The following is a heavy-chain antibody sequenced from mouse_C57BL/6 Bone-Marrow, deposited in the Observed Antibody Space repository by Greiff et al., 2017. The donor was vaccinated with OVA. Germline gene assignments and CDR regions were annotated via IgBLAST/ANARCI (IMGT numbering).Heavy chain of an antibody. CDR3: ARPVVAGYVDV. V-gene: IGHV1-19*01. D-gene: IGHD1-1*01. CDR1: GYTFTDYY. J-gene: IGHJ1*03. CDR2: INPYNGGT. Sequence: VQLQQSGPVLVKPGASVKMSCKASGYTFTDYYMNWVKQSHGKSLEWIGVINPYNGGTSYNQKFKGKATLTVDKSSSPAYMELNSLTSEDSAVYYGARPVVAGYVDVWGTGTTGTVSS.